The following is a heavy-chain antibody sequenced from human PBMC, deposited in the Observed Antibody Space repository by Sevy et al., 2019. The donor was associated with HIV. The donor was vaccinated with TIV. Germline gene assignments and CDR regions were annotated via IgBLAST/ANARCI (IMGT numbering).Heavy chain of an antibody. CDR3: ARDHVKDGDLGDYYYFAMDV. V-gene: IGHV3-11*01. CDR1: GFTFSDYY. D-gene: IGHD4-17*01. Sequence: GGSLRLSCAASGFTFSDYYMSWIRQAPGKGLEWVSYVSGSDDTKYYADSVKGRFTISRDNAKNSLYRKMNSLRAEDTAVYYCARDHVKDGDLGDYYYFAMDVWGQGTTVTV. J-gene: IGHJ6*02. CDR2: VSGSDDTK.